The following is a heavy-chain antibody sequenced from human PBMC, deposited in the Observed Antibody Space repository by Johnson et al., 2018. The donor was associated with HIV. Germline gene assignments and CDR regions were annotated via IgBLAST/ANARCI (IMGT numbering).Heavy chain of an antibody. J-gene: IGHJ3*01. CDR2: IYSGGST. D-gene: IGHD1-1*01. CDR1: GFTFSSYA. Sequence: VQLVESGGGVVQPGRSLRLSCAASGFTFSSYAMHWVRQAPGKGLEWVSVIYSGGSTYYADSVKGRFTISRDNSKNTLYLQMNSLRVEDTALYFCATVWRNEGRHSFDVWGLGTMVTVSS. CDR3: ATVWRNEGRHSFDV. V-gene: IGHV3-66*01.